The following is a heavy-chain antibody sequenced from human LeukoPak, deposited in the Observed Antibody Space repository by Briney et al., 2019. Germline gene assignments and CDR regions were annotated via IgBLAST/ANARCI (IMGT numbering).Heavy chain of an antibody. CDR2: IGTAGDT. D-gene: IGHD3-10*01. V-gene: IGHV3-13*04. CDR1: GFTFRSYD. CDR3: ARGGGGTTYYYGSGSYYYDY. Sequence: PGGSLRLSCAASGFTFRSYDMHWVRQATGKGLEWVSAIGTAGDTYYPGSVKGRFTISRENAKNSLYLQMNSLRAGDTAVYYCARGGGGTTYYYGSGSYYYDYWGQGTLVTVSS. J-gene: IGHJ4*02.